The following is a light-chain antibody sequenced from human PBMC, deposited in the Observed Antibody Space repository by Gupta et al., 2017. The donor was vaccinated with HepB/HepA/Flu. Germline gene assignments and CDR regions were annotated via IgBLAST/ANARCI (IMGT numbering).Light chain of an antibody. CDR3: SSYIITSTYV. V-gene: IGLV2-14*03. CDR2: DVT. Sequence: SALTQPAPVSGSPGPPITISCTGTSSDVGAYEDVSWYQQHPGKATKLIIKDVTARPSGISNRFSGSKSGKTSSLTISGLHAEDEADYYSSSYIITSTYVFGTGTEVTVV. CDR1: SSDVGAYED. J-gene: IGLJ1*01.